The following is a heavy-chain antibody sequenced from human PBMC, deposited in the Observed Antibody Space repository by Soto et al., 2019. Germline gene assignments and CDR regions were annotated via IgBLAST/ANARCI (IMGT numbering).Heavy chain of an antibody. D-gene: IGHD2-2*01. CDR3: ARSDCPSTSCYVVWFDP. CDR2: ISSSSSYI. Sequence: EVQLVESGGGLVKPGGSLRLSCAASGFSFSNYGMNWVRQAPGKGLEWVSSISSSSSYISYADSVKGRFTISRDNAKNSVYLQMSSLRAEDTAVYYCARSDCPSTSCYVVWFDPWGQGTLVTVSS. J-gene: IGHJ5*02. V-gene: IGHV3-21*01. CDR1: GFSFSNYG.